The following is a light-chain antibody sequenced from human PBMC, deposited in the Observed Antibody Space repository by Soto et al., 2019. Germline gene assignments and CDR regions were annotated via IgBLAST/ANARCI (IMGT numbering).Light chain of an antibody. CDR2: DIN. J-gene: IGLJ1*01. CDR3: VSYTTSASYV. Sequence: QSALTQAASVSGSPGQSITISCTGTSSDVGNYIFVSWYRQHPGKAPKLMIYDINNRPSGVSNRFSGSKSGNTASLTISGLQAEDEADYYCVSYTTSASYVFGTGTKVNV. V-gene: IGLV2-14*01. CDR1: SSDVGNYIF.